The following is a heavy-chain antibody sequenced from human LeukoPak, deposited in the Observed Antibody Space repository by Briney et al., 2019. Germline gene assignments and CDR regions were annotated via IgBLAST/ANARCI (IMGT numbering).Heavy chain of an antibody. V-gene: IGHV3-30-3*01. D-gene: IGHD1-14*01. CDR2: ISFDGSNK. CDR3: AREGRYGTPLDY. J-gene: IGHJ4*02. Sequence: GGSLRLSCAASGFTFSSYAMHWVRQAPGKGLEWVAVISFDGSNKYYADSVKGRFTISRDNSKNTLYLQMNSLRVEDTAVYYCAREGRYGTPLDYWGQGTLVTVSS. CDR1: GFTFSSYA.